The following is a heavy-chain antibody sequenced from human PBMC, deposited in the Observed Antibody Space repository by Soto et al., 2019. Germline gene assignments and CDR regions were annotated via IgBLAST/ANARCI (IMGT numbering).Heavy chain of an antibody. J-gene: IGHJ4*02. D-gene: IGHD2-8*02. CDR3: ARDKITGLFDY. CDR2: INHSGST. CDR1: GGSFSGYY. V-gene: IGHV4-34*01. Sequence: QVQLQQWGAGLLKPSETLSLTCAVYGGSFSGYYWTWICQPQGTGLEWIGEINHSGSTNSNPSLTSRVTISVDTSKNQFSLKLTSVTAADTAVYYCARDKITGLFDYWGQGTLVTVSS.